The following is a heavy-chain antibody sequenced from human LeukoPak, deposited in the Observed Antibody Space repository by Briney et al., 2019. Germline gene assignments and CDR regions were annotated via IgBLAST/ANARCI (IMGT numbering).Heavy chain of an antibody. CDR3: ARGGGAISIDY. D-gene: IGHD5-24*01. J-gene: IGHJ4*02. CDR2: ISNNGYTT. Sequence: GGSLRLSCAASRFTFSSFGMHWVRQAPGKGLEYVSAISNNGYTTFYASSVKGRFTISRDNSKNTLYLQMGSLGPEDMAVYYCARGGGAISIDYWGQGTLVTVSS. CDR1: RFTFSSFG. V-gene: IGHV3-64*01.